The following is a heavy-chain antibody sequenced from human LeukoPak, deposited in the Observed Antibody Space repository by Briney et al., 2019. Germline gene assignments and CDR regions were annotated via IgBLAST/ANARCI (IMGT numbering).Heavy chain of an antibody. Sequence: GGSLRLSCAASGFTFSSYAMHWVRQAPGKGLEYDSAISSNGGSTYYANSVKGRFTISRDNSKHTLYLQMGSLRAEDMAVYYCARGYDFWSGYYHFDYWGQGTLVTVSS. CDR1: GFTFSSYA. CDR3: ARGYDFWSGYYHFDY. J-gene: IGHJ4*02. V-gene: IGHV3-64*01. CDR2: ISSNGGST. D-gene: IGHD3-3*01.